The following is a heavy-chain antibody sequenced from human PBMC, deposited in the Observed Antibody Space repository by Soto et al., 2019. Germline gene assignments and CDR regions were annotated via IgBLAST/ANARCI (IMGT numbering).Heavy chain of an antibody. D-gene: IGHD1-1*01. J-gene: IGHJ4*02. CDR1: GFTFRNSR. CDR3: ATDLGTTMARH. Sequence: GGSLRLSCAASGFTFRNSRMSWVRQAPGKGLEWVANIKQDGSDTYYVDSVKGRFTISRDNAKNSLYLQMNSLRAEDTAVYYCATDLGTTMARHWGQGTLVTVSS. CDR2: IKQDGSDT. V-gene: IGHV3-7*04.